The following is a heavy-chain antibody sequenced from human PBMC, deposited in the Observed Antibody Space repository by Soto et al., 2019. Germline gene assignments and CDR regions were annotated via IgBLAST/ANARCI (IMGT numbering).Heavy chain of an antibody. D-gene: IGHD6-19*01. V-gene: IGHV3-74*01. CDR3: ARDLGSVWRLFDY. CDR1: GFTFSSYW. CDR2: INSDGTTT. J-gene: IGHJ4*02. Sequence: PGGSLRLSCAASGFTFSSYWMHWVRQAPGKGLLWVSRINSDGTTTTYADSVKGRFTISRDNAKNTLFLQMNSLRAEDTAVYYCARDLGSVWRLFDYWGQGTLVTVSS.